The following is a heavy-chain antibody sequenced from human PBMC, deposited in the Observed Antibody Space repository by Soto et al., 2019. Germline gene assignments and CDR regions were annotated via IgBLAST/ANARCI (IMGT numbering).Heavy chain of an antibody. CDR2: ISASAGDT. J-gene: IGHJ4*02. V-gene: IGHV3-23*01. D-gene: IGHD2-2*01. CDR3: AILAYRRGTSCPDPDS. Sequence: GGSLSLPCACSGFSFDDYAISWVRQAPGKGLEWVSGISASAGDTFYVDSVKGRFTISRDNSKNTLFLQMNSLRAEDTAVYYCAILAYRRGTSCPDPDSRGQGTLVTLSS. CDR1: GFSFDDYA.